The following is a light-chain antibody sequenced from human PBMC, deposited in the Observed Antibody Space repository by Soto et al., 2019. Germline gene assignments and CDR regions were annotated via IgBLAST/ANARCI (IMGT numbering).Light chain of an antibody. V-gene: IGKV3-15*01. CDR1: QSVSGD. Sequence: EIVLTQSPATLSLSPGERATLSCMASQSVSGDLAWYHHKPGQAPRLLIYDASTRALDTPARFAGSGSGTEFTLTISSLQSEDFAVYFCQQRSNWPPITFGQGTRLEIK. J-gene: IGKJ5*01. CDR2: DAS. CDR3: QQRSNWPPIT.